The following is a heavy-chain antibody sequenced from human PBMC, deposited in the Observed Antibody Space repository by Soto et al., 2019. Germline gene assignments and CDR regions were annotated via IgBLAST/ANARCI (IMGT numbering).Heavy chain of an antibody. D-gene: IGHD1-26*01. CDR2: HYSGGGT. J-gene: IGHJ5*02. Sequence: GGSLRLSCAISGFSVSSNYLSWVRQAPGKGLEWVSVHYSGGGTYYADSVQGRFTISRDKSNNTLYLQMRRVRAEDTAVYFCARHRHPRGTVGATSPLDPWGQGTQVTVSS. CDR1: GFSVSSNY. V-gene: IGHV3-53*01. CDR3: ARHRHPRGTVGATSPLDP.